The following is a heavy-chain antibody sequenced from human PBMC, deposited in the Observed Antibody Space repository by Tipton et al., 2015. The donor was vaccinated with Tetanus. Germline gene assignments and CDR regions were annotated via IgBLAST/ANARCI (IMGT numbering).Heavy chain of an antibody. V-gene: IGHV2-5*01. J-gene: IGHJ4*02. D-gene: IGHD3-10*01. CDR1: GFSLSTSGVG. Sequence: LVKPTQTLTLTCTFSGFSLSTSGVGVGWIRQPPGKALEWLALIYWNDDKRYSPSLKSRLTITKDTSKNQVVLTMTNMDPVDTATYYCAHPRGYYYGSGSYPGGYFDYWGQGTLVTVSS. CDR2: IYWNDDK. CDR3: AHPRGYYYGSGSYPGGYFDY.